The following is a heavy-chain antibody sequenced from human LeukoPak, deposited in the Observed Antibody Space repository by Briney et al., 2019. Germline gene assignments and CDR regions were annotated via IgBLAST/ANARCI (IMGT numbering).Heavy chain of an antibody. D-gene: IGHD6-6*01. CDR1: GGSISSSSYY. CDR2: IYYSGST. V-gene: IGHV4-39*01. CDR3: ARLSHPLSSIAAQDAFDI. J-gene: IGHJ3*02. Sequence: SETLSLTCTVSGGSISSSSYYWGWIRQPPGKGLEWIGSIYYSGSTYCNPSLKSRVTISVDTSKNQFSLKLSSVTAADTAVYYCARLSHPLSSIAAQDAFDIWGQGTMVTVSS.